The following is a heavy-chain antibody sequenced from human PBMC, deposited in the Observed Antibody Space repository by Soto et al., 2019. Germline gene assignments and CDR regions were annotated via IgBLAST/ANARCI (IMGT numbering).Heavy chain of an antibody. D-gene: IGHD2-21*01. CDR2: ITGSGGAV. V-gene: IGHV3-48*03. CDR1: GFDFSGSE. Sequence: EVKLVESGGDLVQPGGSLRLSCTASGFDFSGSEMNWFRQTPGKGLEWLAYITGSGGAVFHAESVKGRFSISRDNAKNSLFLEMNTLTADDAGVYYCAKVAPFILGSPIWGQGTLVTVSS. CDR3: AKVAPFILGSPI. J-gene: IGHJ4*02.